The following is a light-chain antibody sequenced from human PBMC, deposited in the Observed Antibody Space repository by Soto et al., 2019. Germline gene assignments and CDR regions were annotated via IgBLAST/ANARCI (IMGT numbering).Light chain of an antibody. CDR2: SNH. J-gene: IGLJ1*01. V-gene: IGLV1-44*01. CDR3: AAWDDSLDGYV. Sequence: ALTQPPSASGTPGQRVTVSCSGSSSNIGSHTVNWYQQLPGTAPKLLIYSNHHRPSGVPDRFSGSKSGTSASLAISGLQSEDEADYYCAAWDDSLDGYVFGTGTKVTVL. CDR1: SSNIGSHT.